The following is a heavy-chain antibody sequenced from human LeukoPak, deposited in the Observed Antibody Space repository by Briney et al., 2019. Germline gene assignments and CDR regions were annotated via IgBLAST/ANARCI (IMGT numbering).Heavy chain of an antibody. J-gene: IGHJ4*02. CDR1: GFTFSTFN. V-gene: IGHV3-21*01. Sequence: GGSLRLSCAASGFTFSTFNMHWVRQAPGKGLEWVSSISSSGSYIYYVDSVKGRFTISRDNAKTSLFLQMNSLRAEDTAVYYCASAQLRLGELADYWGQGTLVTVFS. CDR2: ISSSGSYI. CDR3: ASAQLRLGELADY. D-gene: IGHD3-16*01.